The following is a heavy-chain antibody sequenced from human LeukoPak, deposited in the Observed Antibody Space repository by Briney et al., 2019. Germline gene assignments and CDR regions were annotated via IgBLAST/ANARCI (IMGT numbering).Heavy chain of an antibody. D-gene: IGHD6-19*01. V-gene: IGHV3-74*01. Sequence: GGSLRLSCAASGFTFRSNWMHWVRQDPGKGLVWVSRINSDGSSTNYADSVKGRFTISRDNAKNTGFLEMNSLSAEDTAVYYCVSAVAGTRNAFDIWGQGTMVTVSS. CDR3: VSAVAGTRNAFDI. CDR1: GFTFRSNW. J-gene: IGHJ3*02. CDR2: INSDGSST.